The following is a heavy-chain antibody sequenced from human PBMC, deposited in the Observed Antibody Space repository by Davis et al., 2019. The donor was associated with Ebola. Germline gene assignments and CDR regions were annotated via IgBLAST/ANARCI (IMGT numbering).Heavy chain of an antibody. Sequence: GESLKISCAVSGFTFRSYWMSWVRQTPGKGLEWVANIKQDGSAEHYVDSVKGRFSISRDNTKNSLYLQMDSLRVEDTAVYYCARDRSDYYGSAYYFDHWGQGTQVTVSS. CDR1: GFTFRSYW. CDR3: ARDRSDYYGSAYYFDH. D-gene: IGHD3-10*01. V-gene: IGHV3-7*01. CDR2: IKQDGSAE. J-gene: IGHJ4*02.